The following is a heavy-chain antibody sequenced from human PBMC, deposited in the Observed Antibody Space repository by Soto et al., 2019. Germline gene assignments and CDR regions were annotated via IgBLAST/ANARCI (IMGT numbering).Heavy chain of an antibody. CDR2: IYYSGST. J-gene: IGHJ3*02. V-gene: IGHV4-39*01. Sequence: QLQLQESGPGLVKPSETLSLTCTVSGGSISSSSYYWGWIRQPPGKGLEWIGSIYYSGSTYYNPSLKSRVTISVDTSKNQFSLKLSSVTAADTAVYYCARQMIGGGAFDIWGQGTMVTVSS. CDR3: ARQMIGGGAFDI. D-gene: IGHD1-26*01. CDR1: GGSISSSSYY.